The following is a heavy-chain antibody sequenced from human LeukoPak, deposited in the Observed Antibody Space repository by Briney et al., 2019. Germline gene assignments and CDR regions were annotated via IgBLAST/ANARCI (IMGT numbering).Heavy chain of an antibody. CDR1: GGSISSSSYY. J-gene: IGHJ6*03. V-gene: IGHV4-39*07. D-gene: IGHD6-13*01. CDR2: IYYSGST. CDR3: ARPKRSGYSSSYYYYYYYYMDV. Sequence: KFSETLSLTCTVSGGSISSSSYYWGWIRQPPGKGLEWIGSIYYSGSTYYNPSLKSRVTISVDTSKNQFSLKLSSVTAADTAVYYCARPKRSGYSSSYYYYYYYYMDVWGKGTTVTVSS.